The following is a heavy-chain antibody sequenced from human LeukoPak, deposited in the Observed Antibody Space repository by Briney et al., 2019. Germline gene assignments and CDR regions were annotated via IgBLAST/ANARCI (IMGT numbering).Heavy chain of an antibody. J-gene: IGHJ4*02. CDR3: AAQPCINGICYLDY. CDR1: GFTFSDHA. V-gene: IGHV3-30*04. D-gene: IGHD2-8*01. CDR2: ISHHARDQ. Sequence: GGSLRLSCTASGFTFSDHAMHWVRQAPGKGLEWVTVISHHARDQFYADSVKGRFTVSRDNSRNTLYLQMNSLRAEDSAVYYCAAQPCINGICYLDYWGQGTLVTVSS.